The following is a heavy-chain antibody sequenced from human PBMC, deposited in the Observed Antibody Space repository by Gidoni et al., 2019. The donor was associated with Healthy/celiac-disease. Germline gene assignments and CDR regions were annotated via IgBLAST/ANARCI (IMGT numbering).Heavy chain of an antibody. Sequence: EVQLVESGGGLVKPGGSLRLSCAASGFTVSSNYMSWVRQAPGKGLEWVSVIYSGGSTYYADSVKGRFTISRDNSKNTLYLQMNSLRAEDTAVYYCAREKEYYDSSGYGYYFDYWGQGTLVTVSS. J-gene: IGHJ4*02. CDR2: IYSGGST. V-gene: IGHV3-66*01. CDR3: AREKEYYDSSGYGYYFDY. CDR1: GFTVSSNY. D-gene: IGHD3-22*01.